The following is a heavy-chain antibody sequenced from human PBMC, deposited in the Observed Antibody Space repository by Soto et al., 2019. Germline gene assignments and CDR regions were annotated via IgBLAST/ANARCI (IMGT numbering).Heavy chain of an antibody. CDR1: GFTFSSYA. Sequence: ESGGGVVQPGRSLRLSCAASGFTFSSYAMHWVRQAPGKGLEWVAIISYDGSNKYYADSVKGRFTISRDNSKNTLYLQMNSLRAEDTAVYYCARWYYNDSSGYYSRGFDYWGQGTLVTVSS. J-gene: IGHJ4*02. CDR2: ISYDGSNK. CDR3: ARWYYNDSSGYYSRGFDY. D-gene: IGHD3-22*01. V-gene: IGHV3-30-3*01.